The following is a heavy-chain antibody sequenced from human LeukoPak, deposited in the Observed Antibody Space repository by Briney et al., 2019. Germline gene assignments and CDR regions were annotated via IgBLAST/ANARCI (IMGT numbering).Heavy chain of an antibody. D-gene: IGHD6-19*01. CDR3: ARIAVAGPYFDY. CDR2: INPNSGGT. Sequence: ASVNVSFKSSGYTFTGYYMHWVRQAPGQGLEWMGWINPNSGGTNYAQKFQGRVTMTRDTSISTAYMELSRLRSDDTAVYYCARIAVAGPYFDYWGQGTLVTVSS. J-gene: IGHJ4*02. CDR1: GYTFTGYY. V-gene: IGHV1-2*02.